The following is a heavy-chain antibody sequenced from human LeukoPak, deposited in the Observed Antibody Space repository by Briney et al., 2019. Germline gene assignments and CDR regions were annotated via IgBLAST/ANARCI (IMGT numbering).Heavy chain of an antibody. J-gene: IGHJ1*01. CDR1: GFTFSSYS. CDR3: ARDLGAAAAQH. Sequence: PGGSLRLSCAASGFTFSSYSMSWVRQAPGKGLEWVSSISSSSSYIYYADSVKGRFTISRDNAKNSLYLQMNSLRAEDTAVYYCARDLGAAAAQHWGQGTLVTVSS. CDR2: ISSSSSYI. D-gene: IGHD6-13*01. V-gene: IGHV3-21*01.